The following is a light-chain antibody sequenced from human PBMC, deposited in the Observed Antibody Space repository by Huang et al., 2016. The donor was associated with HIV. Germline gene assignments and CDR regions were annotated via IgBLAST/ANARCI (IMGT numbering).Light chain of an antibody. CDR3: QQYNNWPPWT. J-gene: IGKJ1*01. CDR1: QSVTTT. V-gene: IGKV3-15*01. CDR2: VAS. Sequence: EIVMTQSPATLSVSPGESATLSCRASQSVTTTLAWYQQKPGQAPRLVIYVASTRANGIPDRFSASGSGTEFTLTISSLQSEDFGVYYCQQYNNWPPWTFGQGTKVEIK.